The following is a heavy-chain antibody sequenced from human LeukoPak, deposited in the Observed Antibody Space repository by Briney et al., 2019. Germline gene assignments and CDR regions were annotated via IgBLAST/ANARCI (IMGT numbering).Heavy chain of an antibody. CDR1: GFTFSNAW. D-gene: IGHD2-21*02. V-gene: IGHV3-15*01. J-gene: IGHJ4*02. CDR3: TTEVLAYCGGDCTY. CDR2: IKSKTDGGTT. Sequence: PGGSLRLSCAGSGFTFSNAWMSWVRQAPGKGLEWVGRIKSKTDGGTTDYAAPVKGRFTISRDDSKNTLYLQMNSLKTEDTAVYYCTTEVLAYCGGDCTYWGQGTLVTVSS.